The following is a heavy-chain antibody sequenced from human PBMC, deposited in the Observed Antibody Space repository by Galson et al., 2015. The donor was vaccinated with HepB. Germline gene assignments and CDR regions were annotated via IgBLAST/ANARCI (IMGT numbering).Heavy chain of an antibody. V-gene: IGHV3-30*04. Sequence: SLRLSCAASGFTFSSYAMHWVRQAPGKGLEWVAVISYDGSNKYYADSVKGRFTISRDNSKNTLYLQMNSLRAEDTAVYYCARDPTTVVTAYYFDYWGQGTLVTVSS. CDR3: ARDPTTVVTAYYFDY. J-gene: IGHJ4*02. CDR2: ISYDGSNK. CDR1: GFTFSSYA. D-gene: IGHD4-23*01.